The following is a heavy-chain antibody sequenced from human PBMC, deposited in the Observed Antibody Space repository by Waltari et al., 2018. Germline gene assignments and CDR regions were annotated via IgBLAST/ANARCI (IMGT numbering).Heavy chain of an antibody. J-gene: IGHJ4*02. D-gene: IGHD6-19*01. Sequence: QLQLQESGPGLVKPSETLSLTCTVSGDSIRGSNYYWGWIRQPPGQGLDWIGSISYSGTTYCNPSLKSRVTMSVDTSKNQFSLNLSSVTAADTAVFYCVRPGSSVGWYYFDYWGQGTLVTVSS. CDR1: GDSIRGSNYY. CDR3: VRPGSSVGWYYFDY. V-gene: IGHV4-39*01. CDR2: ISYSGTT.